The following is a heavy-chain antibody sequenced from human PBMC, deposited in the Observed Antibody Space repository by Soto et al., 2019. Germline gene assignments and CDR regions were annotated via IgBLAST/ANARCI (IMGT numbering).Heavy chain of an antibody. Sequence: EVQLVESGGGLVQPGRSLRLSCAASGFTFDDYAMHWVRQAPGKGLEWVSGISWNSGSIGYADSVKGRFTISRDNAKNSLYQQMNSLRAEDTALYYCAKDRDGSADYWGQGTLVTVSS. CDR2: ISWNSGSI. J-gene: IGHJ4*02. V-gene: IGHV3-9*01. D-gene: IGHD5-12*01. CDR1: GFTFDDYA. CDR3: AKDRDGSADY.